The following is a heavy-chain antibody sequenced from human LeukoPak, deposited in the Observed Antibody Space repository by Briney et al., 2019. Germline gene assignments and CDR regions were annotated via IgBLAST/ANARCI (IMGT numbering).Heavy chain of an antibody. V-gene: IGHV4-4*07. D-gene: IGHD3-10*01. Sequence: PSETMSLTCTVSGGFISTYYWSWIRQPAGKGLEWIGRIYTSGSTNYNPSLKSRVTMSVDTSKNQFSLKLSSVTAADTAVYYCARDPMGGGFDPWGQGTLVTVSS. CDR2: IYTSGST. CDR1: GGFISTYY. CDR3: ARDPMGGGFDP. J-gene: IGHJ5*02.